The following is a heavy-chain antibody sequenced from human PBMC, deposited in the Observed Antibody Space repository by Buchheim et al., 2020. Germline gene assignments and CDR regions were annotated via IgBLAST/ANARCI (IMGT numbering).Heavy chain of an antibody. CDR1: GFTFSSYW. V-gene: IGHV3-74*01. J-gene: IGHJ6*02. CDR2: INSDGSST. CDR3: ARALMDYDILTGYYMRGMDV. Sequence: EVQLVESGGGLVQPGESLRLSCAASGFTFSSYWMHWVRQAPGKGLVWVSRINSDGSSTSYADSVKGRFTISRDNAKNTLYLQMNSLRAEDTAVYYCARALMDYDILTGYYMRGMDVWGQGTT. D-gene: IGHD3-9*01.